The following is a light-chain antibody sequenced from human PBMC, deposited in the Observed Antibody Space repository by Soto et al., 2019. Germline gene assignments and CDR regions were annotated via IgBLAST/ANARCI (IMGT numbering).Light chain of an antibody. CDR3: QQRHMWPIT. J-gene: IGKJ5*01. V-gene: IGKV3-11*01. Sequence: LSWVPGVRATVSFRSSQNIPGHYLAWYQQKPGQAPRLLIYDAYNRATGIPPRFSGSGSGTDFTLTISSLEPEDSAVYYCQQRHMWPITFGQGTRLEIK. CDR2: DAY. CDR1: QNIPGH.